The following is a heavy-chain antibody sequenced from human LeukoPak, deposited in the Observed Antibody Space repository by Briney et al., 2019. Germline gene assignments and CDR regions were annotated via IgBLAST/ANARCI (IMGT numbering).Heavy chain of an antibody. D-gene: IGHD6-25*01. CDR1: GFTFTNYG. V-gene: IGHV1-18*01. CDR2: ISANNGNT. CDR3: AKWKDSSAWPTLPDY. J-gene: IGHJ4*02. Sequence: ASVKVSCKASGFTFTNYGISWVRQAPGQGLEWMGWISANNGNTDYAQNFQGRVTMTTDPSTRTAYMELRSLRSDGTAVYYCAKWKDSSAWPTLPDYWGQGTRVTVSS.